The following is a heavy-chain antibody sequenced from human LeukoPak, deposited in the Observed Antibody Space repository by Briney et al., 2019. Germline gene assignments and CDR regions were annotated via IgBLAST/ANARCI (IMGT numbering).Heavy chain of an antibody. J-gene: IGHJ6*02. CDR2: INPSGGST. D-gene: IGHD5-12*01. CDR3: ARDLRGYSYYYGMDV. CDR1: GYTFTSYY. V-gene: IGHV1-46*01. Sequence: ASVRVSCKASGYTFTSYYMHWVRQAPGQGLEWMGIINPSGGSTSYAQKFQGRVTMTRDTSTSTVYMELSSLRSEDTAVYYCARDLRGYSYYYGMDVWGQGTTVTVSS.